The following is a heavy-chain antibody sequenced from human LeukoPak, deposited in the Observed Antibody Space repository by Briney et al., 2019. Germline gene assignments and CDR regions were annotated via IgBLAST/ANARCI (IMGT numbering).Heavy chain of an antibody. Sequence: GGSLRLSCAASGFTVSSNYMSWVRQAPGKGLEWVSVVYSGGSTYYADSVKGRFTISRDNSKNTLYLQMNSLRAEDTAVYYCARSIVATDLYFDYWGQGTLVTVSS. V-gene: IGHV3-53*01. J-gene: IGHJ4*02. CDR1: GFTVSSNY. D-gene: IGHD5-12*01. CDR2: VYSGGST. CDR3: ARSIVATDLYFDY.